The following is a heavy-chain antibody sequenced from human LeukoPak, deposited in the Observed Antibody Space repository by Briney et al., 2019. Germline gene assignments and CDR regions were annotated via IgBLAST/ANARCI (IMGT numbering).Heavy chain of an antibody. CDR3: ARDSGGVLDY. V-gene: IGHV4-38-2*02. J-gene: IGHJ4*02. CDR2: IYHSGST. D-gene: IGHD3-3*01. CDR1: GYSISSGYY. Sequence: SETLSLTCTVSGYSISSGYYWGWIRQPPGKGLEWIGSIYHSGSTYYNPSLKSRVTISVDTSKNQFSLKLSSVTAADTAVYYCARDSGGVLDYWGQGTLVTGSS.